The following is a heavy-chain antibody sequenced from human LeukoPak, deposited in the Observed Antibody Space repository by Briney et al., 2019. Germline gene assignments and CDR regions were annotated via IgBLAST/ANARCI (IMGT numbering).Heavy chain of an antibody. D-gene: IGHD3-3*01. CDR3: ARDQDYDFWSGYYFDY. J-gene: IGHJ4*02. CDR1: GYTFINYG. CDR2: ISAYNGNT. Sequence: GASVKVSCKASGYTFINYGITWVRQAPGQGLEWMGWISAYNGNTNYAQKLQGRVTMTTDTSTSTAYMELRSLRSDDTAVYYCARDQDYDFWSGYYFDYWGQGTLVTVSS. V-gene: IGHV1-18*01.